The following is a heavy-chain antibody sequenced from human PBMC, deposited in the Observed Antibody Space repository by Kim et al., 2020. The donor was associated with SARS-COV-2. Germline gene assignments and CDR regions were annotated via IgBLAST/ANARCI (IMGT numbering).Heavy chain of an antibody. CDR2: ITGNGAAT. J-gene: IGHJ4*02. D-gene: IGHD6-13*01. CDR1: GFTFSTYA. V-gene: IGHV3-23*01. CDR3: AKTWQLDY. Sequence: GGSLRHSCAASGFTFSTYAMSWVRQTPRRGLEWVSTITGNGAATYYADSVRGRFTISRDNSKNTLSLQMNSLRAEDTALYYCAKTWQLDYWGQGTLVTVSS.